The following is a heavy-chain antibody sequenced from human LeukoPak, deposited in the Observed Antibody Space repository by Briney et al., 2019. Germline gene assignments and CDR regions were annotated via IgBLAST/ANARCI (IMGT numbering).Heavy chain of an antibody. CDR1: GFTFSSYG. V-gene: IGHV3-30*02. J-gene: IGHJ6*03. CDR2: IRYDGSNT. Sequence: GGSLRLSCAVSGFTFSSYGMHWVRQAPGKGLEWVAFIRYDGSNTYYADSVKGRFTISRDNSKNTLYLQMDTLRAEDTAVYYCAKNGNQHYYYYYMDVWGKGTTVTVSS. CDR3: AKNGNQHYYYYYMDV. D-gene: IGHD2-2*01.